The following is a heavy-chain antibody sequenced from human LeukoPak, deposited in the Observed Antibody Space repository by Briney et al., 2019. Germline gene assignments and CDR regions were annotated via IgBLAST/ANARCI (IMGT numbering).Heavy chain of an antibody. V-gene: IGHV1-69*01. D-gene: IGHD2-21*01. CDR3: ARAAYCGGDCYTFDY. J-gene: IGHJ4*02. CDR1: GGTFSSYA. Sequence: GSAVKVSCKASGGTFSSYAISWVRQAPGQGLEWMGGFISIFGTANYAQKFQGRVTITADESTSTAYKELSSLRPEDTAVYYCARAAYCGGDCYTFDYWGQGTLVTVSS. CDR2: FISIFGTA.